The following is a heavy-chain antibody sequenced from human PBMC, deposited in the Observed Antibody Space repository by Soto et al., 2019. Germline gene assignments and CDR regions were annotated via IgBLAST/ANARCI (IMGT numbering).Heavy chain of an antibody. V-gene: IGHV1-3*01. CDR2: INAGGGDT. Sequence: QVQLVQSGAEVKKPGASVKVSCKTSGYTFTTYAMHWVRQAPGQRLEWMGWINAGGGDTKYSQRFQGRVTICRDTSVSTVYLELSSLTPEVTAVYYCARVRVVRGVTTSVPHDFWGQGTLVTVSS. CDR1: GYTFTTYA. CDR3: ARVRVVRGVTTSVPHDF. D-gene: IGHD3-10*01. J-gene: IGHJ4*02.